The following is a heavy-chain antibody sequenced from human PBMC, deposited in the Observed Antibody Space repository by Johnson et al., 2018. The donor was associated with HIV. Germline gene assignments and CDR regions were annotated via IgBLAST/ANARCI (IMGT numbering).Heavy chain of an antibody. D-gene: IGHD3-22*01. CDR3: AKEYLGRWAHDYYGSSGSYDALDI. V-gene: IGHV3-30*18. CDR2: ISYDGSNK. CDR1: GFIFSSYW. Sequence: QEQLVESGGGLVKPGGSLRLSCAASGFIFSSYWMNWVRQAPGKGLEWVAVISYDGSNKYYADSVKGRFTISRDNSKNMLYLQMNSLRAEDTAVYYCAKEYLGRWAHDYYGSSGSYDALDIWGQGTMVTVSS. J-gene: IGHJ3*02.